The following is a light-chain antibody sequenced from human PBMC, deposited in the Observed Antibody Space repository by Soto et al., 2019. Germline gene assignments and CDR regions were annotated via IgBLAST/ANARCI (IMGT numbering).Light chain of an antibody. J-gene: IGKJ3*01. CDR2: NTF. CDR1: QSFSTSY. CDR3: QQYGGSPFT. V-gene: IGKV3-20*01. Sequence: EIVLTQSPGTLSLSPGDRATLSCRASQSFSTSYLAWYQHKPGQAPRLLIYNTFTRATGIPDRFSGSGSGTDLTLTMSRLEPEDFVVYYCQQYGGSPFTFGPGTKVHIK.